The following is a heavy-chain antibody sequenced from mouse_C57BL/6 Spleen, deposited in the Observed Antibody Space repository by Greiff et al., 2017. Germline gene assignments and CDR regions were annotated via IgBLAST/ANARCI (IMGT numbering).Heavy chain of an antibody. D-gene: IGHD2-5*01. J-gene: IGHJ4*01. Sequence: VQLQQPGAELVRPGTSVKLSCKASGYTFTSYWMHWVKQRPGQGLEWIGVIDPSDSYTNYNQKFKGKATLTVDTYSHTAYMQLSSLTSEDAAVYYRARTGSNYFYAMAYWGQGTSVTVSS. CDR2: IDPSDSYT. CDR3: ARTGSNYFYAMAY. CDR1: GYTFTSYW. V-gene: IGHV1-59*01.